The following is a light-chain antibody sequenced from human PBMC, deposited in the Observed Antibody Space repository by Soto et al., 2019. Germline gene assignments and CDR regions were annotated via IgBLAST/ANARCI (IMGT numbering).Light chain of an antibody. J-gene: IGLJ1*01. Sequence: QSVLTQPASVSGSPGQSIAISCTGVRTDVADGYDYVSWYQQHPGQAPQLIIYDVSNRPSGVSDRFSGSKSGNTAFLTISGLQAEDEAEYYCTSYTSSTHFYVFGTGTKVTVL. CDR2: DVS. V-gene: IGLV2-14*03. CDR1: RTDVADGYDY. CDR3: TSYTSSTHFYV.